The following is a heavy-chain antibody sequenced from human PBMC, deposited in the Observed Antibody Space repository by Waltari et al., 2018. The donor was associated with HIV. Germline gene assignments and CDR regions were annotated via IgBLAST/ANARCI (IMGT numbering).Heavy chain of an antibody. CDR2: MYYSGST. J-gene: IGHJ5*02. V-gene: IGHV4-59*01. CDR3: ASATEYNWFDP. CDR1: GGSISNYY. Sequence: QVQLQESGPGLVKPSETLSLTCKVSGGSISNYYWNWIRQPPGKGLEWIGYMYYSGSTNYNPSLKSRVNISLDTAKNQLSLKLSSVTAADTAVYYCASATEYNWFDPWGQGTLVTVSS.